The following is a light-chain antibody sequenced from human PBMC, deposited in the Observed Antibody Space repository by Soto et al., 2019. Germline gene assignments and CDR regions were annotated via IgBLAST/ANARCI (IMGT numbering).Light chain of an antibody. V-gene: IGLV1-40*01. CDR3: QSYDSSLRGSWV. CDR1: SSNIGAGYD. CDR2: GNS. J-gene: IGLJ3*02. Sequence: QSVLTQPPSVSVAPGQRVTISCTGSSSNIGAGYDVHWYQQLPGTAPKLLIYGNSNRPSGVPDRFSGSKSGTSASLAITGLQAEDEADYYCQSYDSSLRGSWVFGVGTKLTVL.